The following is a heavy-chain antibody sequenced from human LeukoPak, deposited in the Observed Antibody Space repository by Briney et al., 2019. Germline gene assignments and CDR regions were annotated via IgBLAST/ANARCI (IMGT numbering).Heavy chain of an antibody. CDR3: AGRGGWSGYYTGNWFDL. CDR1: GGSISSSSYY. D-gene: IGHD3-3*01. Sequence: SETLSLTCTVSGGSISSSSYYWGWIRQPPGKGLEWIVSIYYSGSTYYNPSLKSRVTISVDTSKNQFSLKLSSVTAADTAVYYCAGRGGWSGYYTGNWFDLWGQGTLVTVSS. V-gene: IGHV4-39*01. J-gene: IGHJ5*02. CDR2: IYYSGST.